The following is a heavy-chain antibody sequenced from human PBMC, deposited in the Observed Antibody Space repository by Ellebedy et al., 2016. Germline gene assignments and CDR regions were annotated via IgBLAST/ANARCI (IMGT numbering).Heavy chain of an antibody. Sequence: ASVKVSCKASGYTFSSYAVHWVRQAPGQRLEWMGWINAGNGNTKYSQRFQDRVTITSDTSASTAYMELSSLRSEDTAVYYCARDGGYSGYDCGYWGQGTLVTVSS. CDR3: ARDGGYSGYDCGY. CDR2: INAGNGNT. CDR1: GYTFSSYA. D-gene: IGHD5-12*01. J-gene: IGHJ4*02. V-gene: IGHV1-3*01.